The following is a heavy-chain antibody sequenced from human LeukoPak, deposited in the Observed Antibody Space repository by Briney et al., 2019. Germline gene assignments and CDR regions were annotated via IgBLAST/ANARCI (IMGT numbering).Heavy chain of an antibody. Sequence: PGGSLRLSCAASGFTFSTYAMHWVRQAPGKGLEWVAVTSDDGSSKSYADSVKGRFTISRDNSKNTLYLQMNSLRAEDTAVYYCARAHSSSWHNFDFWGQGTLVTVSS. D-gene: IGHD6-13*01. J-gene: IGHJ4*02. CDR1: GFTFSTYA. V-gene: IGHV3-30-3*01. CDR2: TSDDGSSK. CDR3: ARAHSSSWHNFDF.